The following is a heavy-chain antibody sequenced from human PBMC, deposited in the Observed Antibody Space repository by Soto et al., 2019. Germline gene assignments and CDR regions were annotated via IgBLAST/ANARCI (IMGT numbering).Heavy chain of an antibody. V-gene: IGHV4-59*01. J-gene: IGHJ6*02. CDR2: IYYSGST. CDR3: AKGAIRARLMDEVDYYGMDV. CDR1: GGSISSYY. D-gene: IGHD3-10*01. Sequence: SETLSLTCTVSGGSISSYYWSWIRQPPGKGLEWIGYIYYSGSTNYNPSLKSRVTISVDTSNNQFFLKLSSVTAADTAVYYCAKGAIRARLMDEVDYYGMDVWGQGTTVTVSS.